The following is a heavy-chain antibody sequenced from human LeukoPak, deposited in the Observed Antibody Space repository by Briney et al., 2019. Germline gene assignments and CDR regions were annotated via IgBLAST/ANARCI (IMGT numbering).Heavy chain of an antibody. D-gene: IGHD5-12*01. Sequence: PSETLSLTCTVSGGSISSYYWSWIRQPPGKGLEWIGYIYYSGSTNYNPSLKSRVTISVDTSKNQFSLKLSSVTAADTAVYYCARVEPTGYSGYDGDNWFDPWGQGTLVTVSS. CDR2: IYYSGST. J-gene: IGHJ5*02. CDR3: ARVEPTGYSGYDGDNWFDP. CDR1: GGSISSYY. V-gene: IGHV4-59*01.